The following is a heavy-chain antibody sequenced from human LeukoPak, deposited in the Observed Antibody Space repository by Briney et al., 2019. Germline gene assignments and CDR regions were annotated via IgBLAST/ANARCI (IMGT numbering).Heavy chain of an antibody. CDR3: ARVPRSYYYYYMDV. CDR2: IYYSGSS. V-gene: IGHV4-59*01. J-gene: IGHJ6*03. Sequence: SETLSLTCTVSGGSISAYYWSWIRQPPGKGLEWLGYIYYSGSSNYNPSLKSRVTMSADTSKNQFFLKLSSVTAADTAVYYCARVPRSYYYYYMDVWGKGTTVTVSS. CDR1: GGSISAYY.